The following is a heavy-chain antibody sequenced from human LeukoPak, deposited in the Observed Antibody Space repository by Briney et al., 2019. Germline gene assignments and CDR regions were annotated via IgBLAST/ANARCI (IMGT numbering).Heavy chain of an antibody. CDR3: ARGQYYFDY. Sequence: GGSLRLSCAASGFTFSSYGMHRVRQAPGRGLEWVAVIWYDGSNKYYADSVKGRFTISRDNSKSTLYLQMNSLRAEDTAVYYCARGQYYFDYWGQGTLVTVSS. J-gene: IGHJ4*02. CDR2: IWYDGSNK. V-gene: IGHV3-33*01. CDR1: GFTFSSYG.